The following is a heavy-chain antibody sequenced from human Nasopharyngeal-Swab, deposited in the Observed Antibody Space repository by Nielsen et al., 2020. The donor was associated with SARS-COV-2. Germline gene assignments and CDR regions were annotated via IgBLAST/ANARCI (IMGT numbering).Heavy chain of an antibody. Sequence: GASLKISWAASGFTFSSYSMNWVRQAPGKGLEWVSSISSSSSYIYYADSVKGRFTISRDNAKNSLYLQMNSLRAEDTAVYYCASDFYGDYSDYWGQGTLVTVSS. V-gene: IGHV3-21*01. J-gene: IGHJ4*02. CDR1: GFTFSSYS. D-gene: IGHD4-17*01. CDR2: ISSSSSYI. CDR3: ASDFYGDYSDY.